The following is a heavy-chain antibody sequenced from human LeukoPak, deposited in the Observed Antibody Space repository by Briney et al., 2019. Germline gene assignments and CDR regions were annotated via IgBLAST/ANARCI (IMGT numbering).Heavy chain of an antibody. CDR3: TIVAATTEVSNSDY. CDR1: GFTFSSYN. V-gene: IGHV3-73*01. Sequence: WGSLRLSRAASGFTFSSYNMNWVRQASGKGLEWVGRIRSKANSYATAYAASVKGRFTISRDDSKNTAYLQMNSLKTEDTAVYYCTIVAATTEVSNSDYWGQGTLVTVSS. D-gene: IGHD1-26*01. CDR2: IRSKANSYAT. J-gene: IGHJ4*02.